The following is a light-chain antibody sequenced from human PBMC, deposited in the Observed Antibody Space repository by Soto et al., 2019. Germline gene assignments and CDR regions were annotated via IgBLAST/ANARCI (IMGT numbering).Light chain of an antibody. CDR3: MQSTQLPPT. CDR2: EVS. V-gene: IGKV2D-29*02. Sequence: DVVMTQTPLSLSVTPGQPASISCKSSQSPLSSGGETYLFWYLQRPGQSPQLLIYEVSNRISAVSDRFSGSGSGTDFTLKISRVEAEDAGVYYCMQSTQLPPTFGQGTRLEIK. J-gene: IGKJ5*01. CDR1: QSPLSSGGETY.